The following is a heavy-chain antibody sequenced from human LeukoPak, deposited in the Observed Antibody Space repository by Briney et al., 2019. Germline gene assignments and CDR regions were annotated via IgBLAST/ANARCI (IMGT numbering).Heavy chain of an antibody. V-gene: IGHV3-7*03. CDR3: ARSIPYGTTWYGRSDY. Sequence: GGSLRLSCAASGFPFSSYSMTWVRQAPGEGLEWVANIKPDGTTKFYVDSVKGRFTISRDNALNSLYLQTNSLRAEDTAIYYCARSIPYGTTWYGRSDYWGQGTLVTVSS. CDR2: IKPDGTTK. CDR1: GFPFSSYS. J-gene: IGHJ4*02. D-gene: IGHD6-13*01.